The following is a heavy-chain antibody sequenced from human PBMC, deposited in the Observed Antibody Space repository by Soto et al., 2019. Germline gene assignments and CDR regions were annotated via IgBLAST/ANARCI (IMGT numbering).Heavy chain of an antibody. D-gene: IGHD6-13*01. CDR3: ARLAVPGYSSSWYVNLDPSYYYYGMDV. J-gene: IGHJ6*02. CDR2: IYPGDSDT. CDR1: GYSFTSYW. Sequence: PGESLKISCKGSGYSFTSYWIGWVRQMPGKGLEWMGIIYPGDSDTRYSPSFQGQVTISADKSISTAYLQWSSLKASDTAMYYCARLAVPGYSSSWYVNLDPSYYYYGMDVWGQGTTVTVSS. V-gene: IGHV5-51*01.